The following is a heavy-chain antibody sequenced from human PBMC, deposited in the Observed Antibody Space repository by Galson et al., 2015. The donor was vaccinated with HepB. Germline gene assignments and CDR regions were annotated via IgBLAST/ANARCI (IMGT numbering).Heavy chain of an antibody. D-gene: IGHD6-13*01. CDR2: INADNGNT. CDR1: GYTFTSYA. CDR3: AKEAELARVAAAGYGPFDD. J-gene: IGHJ4*02. Sequence: SVKVSCKASGYTFTSYAMHWVRQAPGQRLEWMGWINADNGNTKYSQNFQGRVTISRDTSATTAYMELYNLRSEDTAMYYCAKEAELARVAAAGYGPFDDWGQGTLVTVSS. V-gene: IGHV1-3*01.